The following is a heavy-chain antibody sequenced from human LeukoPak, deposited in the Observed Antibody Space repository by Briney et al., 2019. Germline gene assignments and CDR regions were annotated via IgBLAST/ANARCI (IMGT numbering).Heavy chain of an antibody. V-gene: IGHV3-23*01. J-gene: IGHJ4*02. D-gene: IGHD3-9*01. CDR2: ISGSGGST. Sequence: PGGSLRLSCAASGFTFSSYAMSWVRQAPGKGLEWVSAISGSGGSTYYADSVKGRFTISRDNSKNTLYLQMNSLRAEDTAVYYCVKDKILGYYDILTGYYSHPHDYWGQGTLVTVSS. CDR1: GFTFSSYA. CDR3: VKDKILGYYDILTGYYSHPHDY.